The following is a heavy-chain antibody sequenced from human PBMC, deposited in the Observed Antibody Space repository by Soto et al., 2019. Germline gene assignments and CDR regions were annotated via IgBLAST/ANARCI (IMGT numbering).Heavy chain of an antibody. CDR1: GGSISSYY. CDR3: ARQQWLVLNAFDI. D-gene: IGHD6-19*01. CDR2: IYYSGST. Sequence: SETLSLTCTVSGGSISSYYWSWIRQPPGKGLEWSGYIYYSGSTNYNPSLKSRVTISVDTSKNQFSLTLSSVTAADTAVYYCARQQWLVLNAFDIWGQGTMVTVS. V-gene: IGHV4-59*01. J-gene: IGHJ3*02.